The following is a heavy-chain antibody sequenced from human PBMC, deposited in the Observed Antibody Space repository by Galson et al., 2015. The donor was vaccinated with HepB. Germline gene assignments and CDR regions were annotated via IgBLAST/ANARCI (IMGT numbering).Heavy chain of an antibody. V-gene: IGHV6-1*01. CDR1: GDSVSSNTAT. CDR3: TRQLYCSSTGCYAEAFDI. Sequence: CAISGDSVSSNTATWNWIRQSPSRGLEWLGRTYYRSKWNNHYAVSVKSRIIINPDTSKNQFSLQLNSVSPEDTAVYYCTRQLYCSSTGCYAEAFDIRGQGTMVTVSS. D-gene: IGHD2-2*01. CDR2: TYYRSKWNN. J-gene: IGHJ3*02.